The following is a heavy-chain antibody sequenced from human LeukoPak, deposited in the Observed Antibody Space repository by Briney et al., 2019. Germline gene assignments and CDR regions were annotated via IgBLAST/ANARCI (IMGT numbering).Heavy chain of an antibody. V-gene: IGHV3-23*01. CDR3: AKESPHTSSLRHFDY. CDR2: ISFTGGTT. D-gene: IGHD1-26*01. Sequence: GGSLRLSCAASGFTFSSYGMSWVRQAPGKGLEWVSSISFTGGTTYYADSVKGRFTISRDNSKNTLYLQMNSLRAEDTAVYYCAKESPHTSSLRHFDYWGQGTLVTVSS. CDR1: GFTFSSYG. J-gene: IGHJ4*02.